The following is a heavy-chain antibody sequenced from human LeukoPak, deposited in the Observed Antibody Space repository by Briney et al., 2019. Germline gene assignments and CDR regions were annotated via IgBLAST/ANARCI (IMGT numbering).Heavy chain of an antibody. CDR1: GFTFSSYG. Sequence: GGSLRLSCAASGFTFSSYGMHWVQQAPGKGLEWVAVIWYDGSNKYYADSVKGRFTISRDNSKNTLYLQMNSLRAEDTAVYYCARDLSWFGEFDYWGQGTLVTVSS. CDR3: ARDLSWFGEFDY. D-gene: IGHD3-10*01. CDR2: IWYDGSNK. J-gene: IGHJ4*02. V-gene: IGHV3-33*01.